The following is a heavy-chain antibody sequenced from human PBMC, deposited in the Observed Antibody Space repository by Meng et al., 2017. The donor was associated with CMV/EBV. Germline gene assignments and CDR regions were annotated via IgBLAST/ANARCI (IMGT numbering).Heavy chain of an antibody. CDR1: GYTFTSYG. D-gene: IGHD3-10*01. J-gene: IGHJ4*02. CDR3: ARAWVGEEYYFDY. CDR2: ISAYNGNT. Sequence: QVWLVPAGAAVKQPGASVKVSCKASGYTFTSYGISGGRQAPGQGLEWMGWISAYNGNTNYAQKLQGRVTMTTDTSTSTAYMELRSLRSDDTAVYYCARAWVGEEYYFDYWGQGTLVTVSS. V-gene: IGHV1-18*01.